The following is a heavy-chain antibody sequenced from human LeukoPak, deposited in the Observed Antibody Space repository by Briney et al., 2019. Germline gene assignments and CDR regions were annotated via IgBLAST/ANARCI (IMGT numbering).Heavy chain of an antibody. V-gene: IGHV1-69*05. CDR1: GGTFSSYA. Sequence: ASVKVSCKASGGTFSSYAISWVRQAPGQGLEWMGRIMPIFGTANYAQKFQGRVTITTDESTSTAYMELSSLRSEDTAVYYCAHGYYDSSGYSTWGQGTLVTVSS. CDR3: AHGYYDSSGYST. D-gene: IGHD3-22*01. J-gene: IGHJ4*02. CDR2: IMPIFGTA.